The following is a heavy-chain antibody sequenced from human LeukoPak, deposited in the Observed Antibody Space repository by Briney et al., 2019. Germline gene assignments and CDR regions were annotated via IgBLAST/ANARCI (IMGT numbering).Heavy chain of an antibody. CDR3: ARLQRITMNAFDI. CDR2: IYHSGST. Sequence: SETLSLTCAVSGGSISSGNWWSWVRQPPGKGLEWIGQIYHSGSTNYNPSLKSRVTISVDKSKNQFSLKLRSVTAADTAVYYCARLQRITMNAFDIWGQGTMATVSS. J-gene: IGHJ3*02. D-gene: IGHD3-22*01. CDR1: GGSISSGNW. V-gene: IGHV4-4*02.